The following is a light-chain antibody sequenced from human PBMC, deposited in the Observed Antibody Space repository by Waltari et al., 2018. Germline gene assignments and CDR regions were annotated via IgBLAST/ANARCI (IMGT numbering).Light chain of an antibody. CDR2: DKN. CDR1: GSNIGRNY. J-gene: IGLJ2*01. CDR3: GAWDDAQSAVV. Sequence: QSVLTQPPSVSAAPGQKVTISCSGSGSNIGRNYVCWYQQFPGTAPKLLIYDKNKRPSRIPDRFSGSKSGTSATLGITGLQTGDEADYYCGAWDDAQSAVVFGGGTKLTVL. V-gene: IGLV1-51*01.